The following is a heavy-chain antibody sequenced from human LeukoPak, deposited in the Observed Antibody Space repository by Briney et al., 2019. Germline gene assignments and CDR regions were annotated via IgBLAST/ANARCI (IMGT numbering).Heavy chain of an antibody. CDR1: GYTFIGYY. J-gene: IGHJ4*02. V-gene: IGHV1-2*02. Sequence: ASMKVSCKASGYTFIGYYIHWVRQAPGQGLEWMGWINPNSGATDYAQKFQGRVTMTRDTSISTTYMELSKLNSDDTAVYYCARSRVTTIPNFYYGGQGTLVTASS. CDR3: ARSRVTTIPNFYY. D-gene: IGHD2-21*02. CDR2: INPNSGAT.